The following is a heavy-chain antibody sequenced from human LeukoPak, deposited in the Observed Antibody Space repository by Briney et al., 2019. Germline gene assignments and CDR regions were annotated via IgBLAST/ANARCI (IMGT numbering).Heavy chain of an antibody. CDR1: GGTFSSYA. V-gene: IGHV1-69*13. CDR3: ARYRSGSYSSSNWFDP. Sequence: ASVKVSCKASGGTFSSYAISWVRQAPGQGLEWMGGIIPIFGTANYAQKFQGRVTITADESTSTAYMELSSLKASDTAMYYCARYRSGSYSSSNWFDPWGQGTLVTVSS. J-gene: IGHJ5*02. CDR2: IIPIFGTA. D-gene: IGHD3-10*01.